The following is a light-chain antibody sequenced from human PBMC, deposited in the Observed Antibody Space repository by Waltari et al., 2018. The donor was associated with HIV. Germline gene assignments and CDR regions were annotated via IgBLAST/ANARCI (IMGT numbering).Light chain of an antibody. CDR2: DVS. V-gene: IGLV2-11*01. CDR3: CAYTGAYTSGV. Sequence: QSALTQPRSVSGSPGQSVTIPCPGTRSAVGGYNYVPWYQQHPGKAPKLLIHDVSTRPSGVPDRFSGSKSGNTASLTISGLQAEDEADYYCCAYTGAYTSGVFGAGTQLTVL. J-gene: IGLJ3*02. CDR1: RSAVGGYNY.